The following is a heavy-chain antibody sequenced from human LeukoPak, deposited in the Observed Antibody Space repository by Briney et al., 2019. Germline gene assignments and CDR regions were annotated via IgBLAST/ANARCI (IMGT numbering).Heavy chain of an antibody. J-gene: IGHJ4*02. CDR3: AKERITIFGVVIRL. V-gene: IGHV3-53*01. CDR2: LYTGGTT. D-gene: IGHD3-3*01. Sequence: GGSLRLSCAASEFTVSSNYMSWVRQAPGKGLEWVSVLYTGGTTYYADSVKGRFTISRDNSKNTLYLQMNSLRAEDTAVYYCAKERITIFGVVIRLGGQGTLVTVSS. CDR1: EFTVSSNY.